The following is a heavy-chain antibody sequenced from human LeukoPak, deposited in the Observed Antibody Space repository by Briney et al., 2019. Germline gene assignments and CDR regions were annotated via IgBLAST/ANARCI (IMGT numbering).Heavy chain of an antibody. CDR2: IGTAGDT. Sequence: GGSLRLSCAASGFTFSSCDMHWVRQATGKGLEWVSAIGTAGDTYYPGSVKGRSTISRESAKNSLYLQMNSLRAGDTAVYYCARGYDILTGDNYFDYWGQGTLVTVSS. CDR3: ARGYDILTGDNYFDY. CDR1: GFTFSSCD. D-gene: IGHD3-9*01. V-gene: IGHV3-13*01. J-gene: IGHJ4*02.